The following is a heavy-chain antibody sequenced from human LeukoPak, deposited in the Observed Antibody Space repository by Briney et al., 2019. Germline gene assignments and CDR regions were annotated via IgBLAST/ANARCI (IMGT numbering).Heavy chain of an antibody. CDR2: IYSGGST. V-gene: IGHV3-53*01. Sequence: PGGSLRLSCAASGFTVSSNYMSWVRQAPGKGLEWVSVIYSGGSTYYADSVKGRFTISRDNSKNTLYLQMNSLRAEDTAVYYCAKSTRTRGYSYGSYNLFDPWGQGTLVTVSS. J-gene: IGHJ5*02. CDR3: AKSTRTRGYSYGSYNLFDP. D-gene: IGHD5-18*01. CDR1: GFTVSSNY.